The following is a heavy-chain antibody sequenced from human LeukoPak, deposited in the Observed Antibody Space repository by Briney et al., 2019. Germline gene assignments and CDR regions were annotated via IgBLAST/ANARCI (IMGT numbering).Heavy chain of an antibody. D-gene: IGHD1-26*01. Sequence: ASVKVSCTASGYTLTAYFMHWVRQAPGRGLEWMGMINPKSGVTNYAQNFQGRVTMTRDTSMNIAYMDLSSLTSDDTAFYYCARLSGNYSYWGQGTLVTVSS. CDR2: INPKSGVT. J-gene: IGHJ4*02. V-gene: IGHV1-2*02. CDR1: GYTLTAYF. CDR3: ARLSGNYSY.